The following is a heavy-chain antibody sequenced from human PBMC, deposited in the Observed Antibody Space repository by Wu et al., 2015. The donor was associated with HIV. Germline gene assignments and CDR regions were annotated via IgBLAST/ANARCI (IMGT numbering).Heavy chain of an antibody. CDR1: GNTFNA. Sequence: QVQLVQSGAEVKKPGSSVKISCKASGNTFNAINWVRQAPGRGLEWMGGIIPLFGTTDYSQIFQGRITITTDESTSTAYLRLTTLRSEDTAVYYCATPRSPGFSSAWPTYFDYWGQGTLVTGLL. V-gene: IGHV1-69*05. CDR3: ATPRSPGFSSAWPTYFDY. D-gene: IGHD6-19*01. CDR2: IIPLFGTT. J-gene: IGHJ4*02.